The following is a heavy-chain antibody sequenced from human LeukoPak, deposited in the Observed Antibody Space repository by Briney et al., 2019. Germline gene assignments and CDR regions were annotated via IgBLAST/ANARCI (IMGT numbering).Heavy chain of an antibody. CDR3: AGVVDSSGYYPWVYYYYMDV. CDR2: ISAYNGNT. Sequence: ASVKVSCKASGYTFTSYDISWVRQAPGQGLEWMGWISAYNGNTNYAQKLQGRVTMTTDTSTSTAYMELRSLRSDDTAVYYCAGVVDSSGYYPWVYYYYMDVWGKGTTVTISS. V-gene: IGHV1-18*01. D-gene: IGHD3-22*01. CDR1: GYTFTSYD. J-gene: IGHJ6*03.